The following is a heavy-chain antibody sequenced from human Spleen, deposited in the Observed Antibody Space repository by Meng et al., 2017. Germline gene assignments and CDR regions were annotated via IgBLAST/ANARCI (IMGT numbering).Heavy chain of an antibody. D-gene: IGHD6-6*01. CDR3: VRRIEYSSSSGY. J-gene: IGHJ4*02. V-gene: IGHV3-23*01. CDR2: ISGSGGST. CDR1: GFTFSSYA. Sequence: EVHLLESGGGLVQPGGSPRLSCITSGFTFSSYAMTWVRQAPGKGLEWVSSISGSGGSTYYADSVRGRFTISRDNSKNTVYLQMNSLRAEDTAIYYCVRRIEYSSSSGYWGQGTLVTVSS.